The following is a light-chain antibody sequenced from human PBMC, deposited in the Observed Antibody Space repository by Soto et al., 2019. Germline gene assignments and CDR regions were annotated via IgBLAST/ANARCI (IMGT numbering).Light chain of an antibody. CDR3: MQALQTPNT. Sequence: DIVMTQSPLSLGVTPREPASISCRSSQSLLYSDGDNYLDWYLQKPGQSPQLLIYLASNLASGGPARFSGSGSGTYFTLKINRVEAEDVGLYDCMQALQTPNTFGQGTRLDIK. J-gene: IGKJ5*01. V-gene: IGKV2-28*01. CDR2: LAS. CDR1: QSLLYSDGDNY.